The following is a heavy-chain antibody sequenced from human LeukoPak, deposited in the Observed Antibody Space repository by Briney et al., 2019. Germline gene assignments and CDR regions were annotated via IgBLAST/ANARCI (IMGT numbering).Heavy chain of an antibody. D-gene: IGHD5-24*01. CDR2: IYSGGST. J-gene: IGHJ3*02. CDR1: GFTVSSNY. V-gene: IGHV3-53*04. CDR3: ARRGRDGYNGDAFDI. Sequence: GGSLRLSCAASGFTVSSNYMSWVRQAPGKGLEWVSVIYSGGSTYYADSVKGRFTISRHNSKNTLYLQMNSLRAEDTAVYYCARRGRDGYNGDAFDIWGQGTMVTVSS.